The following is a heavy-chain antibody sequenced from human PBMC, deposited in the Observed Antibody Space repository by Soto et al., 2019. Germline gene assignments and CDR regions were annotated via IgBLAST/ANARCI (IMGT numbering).Heavy chain of an antibody. Sequence: QVQLQESGPGLVKPSETLSLTCTVSSDSIAGENWWSWVRQPPGMGLEWIGEIFHTGGTNYNPSLKSRVTMEVDMSKDLLSLRRISATAAYTAVYYCARVFSSGSGWMYYFDFWGQGTLVSVSS. D-gene: IGHD6-25*01. CDR3: ARVFSSGSGWMYYFDF. V-gene: IGHV4-4*02. CDR2: IFHTGGT. CDR1: SDSIAGENW. J-gene: IGHJ4*02.